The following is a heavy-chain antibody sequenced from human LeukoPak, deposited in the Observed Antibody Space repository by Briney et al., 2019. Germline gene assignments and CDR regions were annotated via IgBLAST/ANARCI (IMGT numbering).Heavy chain of an antibody. CDR1: GGSISSGSYY. V-gene: IGHV4-61*02. D-gene: IGHD3-22*01. CDR3: ARDDGGYYLNWFDP. J-gene: IGHJ5*02. CDR2: IYTSGST. Sequence: SETLSLTCTVSGGSISSGSYYWSWIRQPAGKGLEWIGRIYTSGSTNYNPSLKSRVAISVDTSKNQFSLKLSAVTAADTAVYYCARDDGGYYLNWFDPWGQGTLVTVSS.